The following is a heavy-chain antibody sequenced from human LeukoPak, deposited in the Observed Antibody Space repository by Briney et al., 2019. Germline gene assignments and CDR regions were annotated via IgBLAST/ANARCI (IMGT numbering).Heavy chain of an antibody. Sequence: GGSLRLSCAASGFTFSNFNMNWVRQAPGKGLEGVAFIRYEGSNKYYTHSVKGRFTISRDNSKNTLYLQMNSLRSEDTAVYYWAGRIVGAPFPDDFDYWGQGTLVTVSS. V-gene: IGHV3-30*02. D-gene: IGHD1-26*01. CDR2: IRYEGSNK. J-gene: IGHJ4*02. CDR1: GFTFSNFN. CDR3: AGRIVGAPFPDDFDY.